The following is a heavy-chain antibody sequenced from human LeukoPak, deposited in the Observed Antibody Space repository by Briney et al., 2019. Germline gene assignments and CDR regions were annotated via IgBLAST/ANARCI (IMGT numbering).Heavy chain of an antibody. CDR1: GYTFTSYY. D-gene: IGHD3-9*01. J-gene: IGHJ5*02. Sequence: GASVKVSSKASGYTFTSYYLHWVRQAPGQGLDWMGMIYPSGGSTGYAQKFQGRVTMTRDTSTSTVYMEMSSLRSEDTAVYYCTRLYDISNRWFDPWGQGTLVTVSS. V-gene: IGHV1-46*03. CDR2: IYPSGGST. CDR3: TRLYDISNRWFDP.